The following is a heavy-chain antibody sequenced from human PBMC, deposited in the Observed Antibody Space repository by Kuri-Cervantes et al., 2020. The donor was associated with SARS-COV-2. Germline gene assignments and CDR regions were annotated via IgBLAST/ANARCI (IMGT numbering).Heavy chain of an antibody. CDR1: GGSISSSISSSSYY. Sequence: SETLSLTCTVSGGSISSSISSSSYYWGWIRQPPGKGLEWIGSIYYSGSTYYNPSLKSRVTRSVDTSKNQFSLKLSSVTAADTAVYYCARPPGRGSSGWYNYYGMDVWGQGTTVTVSS. D-gene: IGHD6-19*01. CDR2: IYYSGST. J-gene: IGHJ6*02. V-gene: IGHV4-39*01. CDR3: ARPPGRGSSGWYNYYGMDV.